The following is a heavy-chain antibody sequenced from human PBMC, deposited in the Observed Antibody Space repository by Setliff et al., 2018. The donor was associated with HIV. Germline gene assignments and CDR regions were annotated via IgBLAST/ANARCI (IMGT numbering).Heavy chain of an antibody. CDR3: ARELDIAMGTDVFDI. CDR1: GASISSHS. V-gene: IGHV4-59*11. J-gene: IGHJ3*02. D-gene: IGHD5-18*01. CDR2: FFYSGNT. Sequence: PSETLSLTCSVSGASISSHSWSWIRQPPEKGLEWIGYFFYSGNTNYNPSLKSRVTISVDTSKNQISLKLSSVTAADTAVYYCARELDIAMGTDVFDIWGQGTMVTVSS.